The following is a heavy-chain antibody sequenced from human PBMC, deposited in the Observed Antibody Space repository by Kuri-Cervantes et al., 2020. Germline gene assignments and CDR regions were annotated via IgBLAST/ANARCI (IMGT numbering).Heavy chain of an antibody. CDR1: GGSISSSSYY. V-gene: IGHV4-39*01. Sequence: SETLSLTCTVSGGSISSSSYYWGWIRQPPGKGLEWIGSIYYSGSTYYNPSLKSRVTISVDTSKNQFSLKLSSVTAADTAVYYCARPGGRFELYGMDVWGQGTTVTVSS. D-gene: IGHD3-10*01. J-gene: IGHJ6*02. CDR3: ARPGGRFELYGMDV. CDR2: IYYSGST.